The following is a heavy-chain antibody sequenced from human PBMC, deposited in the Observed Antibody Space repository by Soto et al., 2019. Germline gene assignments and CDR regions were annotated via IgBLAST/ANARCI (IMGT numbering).Heavy chain of an antibody. CDR3: ARGGGVGVAGSAAFDM. CDR2: INPATGAA. Sequence: QLHLVQSGAVVKKPGASVTVSCSASGYPVTAYYMHWVRQAPGRGLEWMGGINPATGAAKYTQTFQGRVTLARDTSTGTVFMGLGGLTSEDPAVFYCARGGGVGVAGSAAFDMWGQGTLVTVSS. V-gene: IGHV1-2*02. J-gene: IGHJ3*02. CDR1: GYPVTAYY. D-gene: IGHD3-3*01.